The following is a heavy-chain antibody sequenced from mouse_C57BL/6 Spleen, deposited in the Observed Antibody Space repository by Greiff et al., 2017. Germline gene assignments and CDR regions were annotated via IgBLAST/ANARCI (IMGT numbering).Heavy chain of an antibody. D-gene: IGHD2-3*01. CDR2: ISYDGSN. V-gene: IGHV3-6*01. CDR1: GYSITSGYY. CDR3: ARDGYYEAWFAY. Sequence: ESGPGLVKPSQSLSLTCSVTGYSITSGYYWNWIRQFPGNKLEWMGYISYDGSNNYNPSLKNRISITRDTSKNQFFLKLNSVTTEDTATYDCARDGYYEAWFAYWGQGTLVTVSA. J-gene: IGHJ3*01.